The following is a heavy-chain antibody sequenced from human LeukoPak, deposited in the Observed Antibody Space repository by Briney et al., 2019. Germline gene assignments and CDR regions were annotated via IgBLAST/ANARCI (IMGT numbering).Heavy chain of an antibody. D-gene: IGHD6-19*01. Sequence: PSETLSLTCTVSGGSISSGGYYWSWIRQHPGKGLEWIGYIYYSGSTYYNPSLKSRVTISVDTSKNQFSLKLSSVTAADTAVYYCARSSGWSNWFDPWGQGTLVTVSS. V-gene: IGHV4-31*03. CDR3: ARSSGWSNWFDP. J-gene: IGHJ5*02. CDR2: IYYSGST. CDR1: GGSISSGGYY.